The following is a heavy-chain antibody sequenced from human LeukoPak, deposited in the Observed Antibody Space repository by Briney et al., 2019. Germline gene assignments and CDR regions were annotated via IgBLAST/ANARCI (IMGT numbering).Heavy chain of an antibody. CDR1: GGSISSSNW. D-gene: IGHD1-1*01. Sequence: SETLSLTCAVSGGSISSSNWWSWVRQPPGKGLEWIGEIYHSGSTNYNPSLKSRVTILVDKSKNQFSLKLSSVTAADTAVYYCARGRVSSSTWYSTYYYYFYMDVWGKGTTVTVSS. CDR3: ARGRVSSSTWYSTYYYYFYMDV. J-gene: IGHJ6*03. CDR2: IYHSGST. V-gene: IGHV4-4*02.